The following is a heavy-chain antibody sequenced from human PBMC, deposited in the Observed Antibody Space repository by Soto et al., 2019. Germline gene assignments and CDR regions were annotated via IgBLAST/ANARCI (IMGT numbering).Heavy chain of an antibody. J-gene: IGHJ6*02. CDR1: GCSISSSSYY. CDR2: IYYSGST. CDR3: ASQQLVHYYYGMDV. D-gene: IGHD6-13*01. Sequence: SETLSLTSTVSGCSISSSSYYWGWIRQPPGKGLEWIGSIYYSGSTYYNPSLKSRVTISVDTSKNQFSLKLSSVTAADTAMYYCASQQLVHYYYGMDVWGQGTTVTVSS. V-gene: IGHV4-39*01.